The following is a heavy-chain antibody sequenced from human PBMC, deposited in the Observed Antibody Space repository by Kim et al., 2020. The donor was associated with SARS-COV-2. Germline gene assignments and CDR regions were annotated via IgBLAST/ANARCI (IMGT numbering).Heavy chain of an antibody. CDR3: AKDYSGSGVFYGMDV. V-gene: IGHV3-23*01. Sequence: DSGKGRFTISRDNSKNTLSLQMNSLRAEDTAVYYCAKDYSGSGVFYGMDVWGQGTTVTVSS. D-gene: IGHD6-13*01. J-gene: IGHJ6*02.